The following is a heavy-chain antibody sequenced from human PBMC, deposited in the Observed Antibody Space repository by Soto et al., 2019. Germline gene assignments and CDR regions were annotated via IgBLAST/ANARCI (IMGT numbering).Heavy chain of an antibody. CDR2: ISAYNGNT. V-gene: IGHV1-18*04. D-gene: IGHD6-19*01. Sequence: QVQLGQSGAEVKKPGPSVKVSCKASGYTFTSYGISWVRQAPGQGLEWMGWISAYNGNTNYAQKLQGRVTMTTDTSTSTAYMELRSLRSDDTAVYYCARDPASSGWIPPPLELDYWGQGTLVTVSS. CDR1: GYTFTSYG. J-gene: IGHJ4*02. CDR3: ARDPASSGWIPPPLELDY.